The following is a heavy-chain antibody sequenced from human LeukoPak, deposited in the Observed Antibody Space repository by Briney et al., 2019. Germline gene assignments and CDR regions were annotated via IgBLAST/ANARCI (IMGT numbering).Heavy chain of an antibody. D-gene: IGHD1-1*01. CDR1: AFTFSGSA. CDR3: TTTARTYYFDY. Sequence: PGGSLRLSCASSAFTFSGSAMHWVRQASGKGLEWVGRIRSKANSYATAYAASVKGRFTISRDDSKNTAYLQMNSLKTEDTAVYYCTTTARTYYFDYWGQGTLVTVSS. CDR2: IRSKANSYAT. V-gene: IGHV3-73*01. J-gene: IGHJ4*02.